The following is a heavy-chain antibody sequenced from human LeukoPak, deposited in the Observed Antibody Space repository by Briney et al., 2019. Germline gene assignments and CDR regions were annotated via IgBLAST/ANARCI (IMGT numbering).Heavy chain of an antibody. D-gene: IGHD6-19*01. Sequence: SGGSLRLSCAASGFTFSSYGMHWVRQAPGKGLEWVAFIRYDGSNKYYADSVKGRFTISRDNSKNTLFLQMNSLRAEDTAVYYCAKRREGIEVAGPPDYWGQGTLVTVSS. V-gene: IGHV3-30*02. J-gene: IGHJ4*02. CDR3: AKRREGIEVAGPPDY. CDR1: GFTFSSYG. CDR2: IRYDGSNK.